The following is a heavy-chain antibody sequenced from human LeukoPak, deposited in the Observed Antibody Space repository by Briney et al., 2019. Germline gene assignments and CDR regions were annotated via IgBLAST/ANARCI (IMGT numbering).Heavy chain of an antibody. CDR2: ISWNSGSI. CDR3: AKDMMEGGPYCYYGMDV. CDR1: GFTFDDYA. Sequence: GGSLRLSCAASGFTFDDYAMHWVRQAPGKGLEWVSGISWNSGSIGYADSVKGRFTISRDNAKNSLYLQMNSLRAEDTALYYCAKDMMEGGPYCYYGMDVWGQGTTVTVSS. J-gene: IGHJ6*02. V-gene: IGHV3-9*01. D-gene: IGHD3-16*01.